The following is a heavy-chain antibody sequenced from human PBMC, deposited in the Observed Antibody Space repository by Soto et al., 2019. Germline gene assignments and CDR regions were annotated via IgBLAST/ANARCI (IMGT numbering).Heavy chain of an antibody. J-gene: IGHJ6*03. CDR3: ARHGRDEPYYDFWSGYYMGYYYYYMDV. Sequence: QLQLQESGPGLVKPSETLSLTCTVSGGSISSSSYYWGWIRQPPGKGLEWIGSIYYSGSTYYNPSLKSRVTISVDTSKNQFSLKLSSVTAADTAVYYCARHGRDEPYYDFWSGYYMGYYYYYMDVWGKGTTVTVSS. CDR2: IYYSGST. D-gene: IGHD3-3*01. CDR1: GGSISSSSYY. V-gene: IGHV4-39*01.